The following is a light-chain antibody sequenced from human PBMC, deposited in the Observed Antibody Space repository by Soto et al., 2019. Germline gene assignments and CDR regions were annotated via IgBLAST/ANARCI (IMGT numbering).Light chain of an antibody. J-gene: IGKJ5*01. V-gene: IGKV3-20*01. CDR1: QSVSSSY. CDR2: GAS. CDR3: QQYGSSPIT. Sequence: EVPLTQSPSTLTLSPEERDTLSCRASQSVSSSYLAWYQQNPGQAPNLLIYGASSRGTGIPDRFSGSGSGTDFTLTISRLEPEDFAVYYCQQYGSSPITFGQGTRLEIK.